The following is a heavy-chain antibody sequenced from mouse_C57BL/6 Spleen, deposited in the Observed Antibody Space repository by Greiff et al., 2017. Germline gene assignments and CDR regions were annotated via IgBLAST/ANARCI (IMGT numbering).Heavy chain of an antibody. V-gene: IGHV3-6*01. D-gene: IGHD2-4*01. CDR1: GYSITSGYY. Sequence: EVHLVESGPGLVKPSQSLSLTCSVTGYSITSGYYWNWIRQFPGNKLEWMGYISYDGSNNYNPSLKNRISITRDTSKNQFFLKLNSVTTEDTATYYCARETHDYDVFAYWGQGTLVTVSA. J-gene: IGHJ3*01. CDR3: ARETHDYDVFAY. CDR2: ISYDGSN.